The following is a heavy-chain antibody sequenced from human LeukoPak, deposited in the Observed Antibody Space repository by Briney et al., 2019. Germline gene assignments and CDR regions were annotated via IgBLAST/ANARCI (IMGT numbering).Heavy chain of an antibody. CDR3: ARVADDFWSGYSH. Sequence: ASVKVSCKASGYTFTVYHMHWVRQAPGQGLEWMGRINPNSGGTNYAQKFQGRVTMTRDTSISTAYMELSSLRSEDTAVYYCARVADDFWSGYSHWGQGTLVTVSS. V-gene: IGHV1-2*06. CDR2: INPNSGGT. J-gene: IGHJ4*02. D-gene: IGHD3-3*01. CDR1: GYTFTVYH.